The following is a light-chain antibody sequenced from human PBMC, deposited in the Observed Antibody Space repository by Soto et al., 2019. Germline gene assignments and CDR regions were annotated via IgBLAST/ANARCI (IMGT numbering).Light chain of an antibody. CDR1: SANIGAGYD. V-gene: IGLV1-40*01. CDR2: GNT. CDR3: LSFDSSLSVV. J-gene: IGLJ2*01. Sequence: QSVLTQPPSVSGAPGQRVTISCAGSSANIGAGYDVHWYQQLPGRAPKLLIYGNTNRPSEVPDRFSGSKSGTSASLAITGLKAEDEADYYCLSFDSSLSVVFGGGTKLTVL.